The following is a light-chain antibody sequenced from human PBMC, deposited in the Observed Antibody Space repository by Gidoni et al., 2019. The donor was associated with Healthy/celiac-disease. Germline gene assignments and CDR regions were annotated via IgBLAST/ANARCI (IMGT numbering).Light chain of an antibody. J-gene: IGKJ3*01. Sequence: EIGLTQSPGTLSLSPGERATLTCRPSQSVSSSYLAWYQQKPGQAPRLLIYGASSRATGIPDRFSGSGSGTDFTLTISSLEPEDFAVYYCQQYGSSPRFTFGPGTKVDIK. CDR1: QSVSSSY. V-gene: IGKV3-20*01. CDR3: QQYGSSPRFT. CDR2: GAS.